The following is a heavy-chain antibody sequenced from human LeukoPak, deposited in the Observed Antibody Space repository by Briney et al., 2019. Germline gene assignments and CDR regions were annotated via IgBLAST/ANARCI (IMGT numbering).Heavy chain of an antibody. CDR3: ARGRSITLLRGVAMSDGFDI. Sequence: SGGSLRLSCAASGFTFSNYGMNWVRQAPGKGLEWVSFTDTSGRYVYYGDSVKGRFTISRDNAKNLLFLQMDGLRAEDTALYYCARGRSITLLRGVAMSDGFDIWGQGAMVAVSS. J-gene: IGHJ3*02. CDR1: GFTFSNYG. CDR2: TDTSGRYV. V-gene: IGHV3-21*06. D-gene: IGHD3-10*01.